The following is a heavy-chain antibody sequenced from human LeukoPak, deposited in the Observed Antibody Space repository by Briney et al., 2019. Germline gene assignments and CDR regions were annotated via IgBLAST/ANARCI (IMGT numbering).Heavy chain of an antibody. Sequence: PGGSLRLSCAASGFTFSNYAMSWVRQAPGKGLEWVSAISGSGDSTYYADSVKGRFTISRDSSMETLYLQMNSLRAEDTATYFSAKRLSFGVAIGDFDYWGQGTLVTVSS. D-gene: IGHD3-3*01. CDR1: GFTFSNYA. CDR3: AKRLSFGVAIGDFDY. V-gene: IGHV3-23*01. CDR2: ISGSGDST. J-gene: IGHJ4*02.